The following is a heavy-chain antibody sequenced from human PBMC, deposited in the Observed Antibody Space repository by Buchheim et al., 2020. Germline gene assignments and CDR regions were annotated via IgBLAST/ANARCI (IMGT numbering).Heavy chain of an antibody. CDR1: GYSFTSYW. CDR3: ARQAIAAAGTHNWFDP. Sequence: EVQLVQSGAEVKKPGEPLKTSCKGSGYSFTSYWIGWVRQMPGKGLEGMGIIYPGDSATRYTPSSKGQVTTSADKSISTAHSQWSSLKASDTAMYYCARQAIAAAGTHNWFDPWGQGTL. J-gene: IGHJ5*02. V-gene: IGHV5-51*01. CDR2: IYPGDSAT. D-gene: IGHD6-13*01.